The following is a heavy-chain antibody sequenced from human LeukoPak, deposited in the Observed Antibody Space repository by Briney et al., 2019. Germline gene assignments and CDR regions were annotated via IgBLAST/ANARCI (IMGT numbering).Heavy chain of an antibody. V-gene: IGHV3-48*04. CDR1: GFTFSSYA. CDR3: ARDRLYDFWSGSTNSYYYYGMDV. Sequence: PGGSLRLSCAASGFTFSSYAMSWVRQAPGKGLEWVSYISSSGSTIYYADSVKGRFTISRDNAKNSLYLQMNSLRAEDTAVYYCARDRLYDFWSGSTNSYYYYGMDVWGQGTTVTVSS. D-gene: IGHD3-3*01. J-gene: IGHJ6*02. CDR2: ISSSGSTI.